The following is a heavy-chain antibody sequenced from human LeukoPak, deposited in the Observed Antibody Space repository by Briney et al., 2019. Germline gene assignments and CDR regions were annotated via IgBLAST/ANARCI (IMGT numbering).Heavy chain of an antibody. V-gene: IGHV4-4*02. CDR1: GGSISSSNW. CDR3: ASNGAAAGTLDY. CDR2: IYHSGST. J-gene: IGHJ4*02. D-gene: IGHD6-13*01. Sequence: SETLSLTCAVSGGSISSSNWWSWVRQPPGKGLEWIGEIYHSGSTNYNPSLKSRVTISVDTSKNQFSLKLSSVTAADTAVYYCASNGAAAGTLDYWGQGTLVIVSS.